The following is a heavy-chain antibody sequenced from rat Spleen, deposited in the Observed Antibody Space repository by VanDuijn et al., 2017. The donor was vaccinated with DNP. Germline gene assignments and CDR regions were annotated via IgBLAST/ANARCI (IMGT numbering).Heavy chain of an antibody. CDR3: ARRDTYYGFNWFAY. V-gene: IGHV5-25*01. D-gene: IGHD1-9*01. Sequence: EVQLVESGGGLVQPGRSLKLSCAASGFTFNNYYMAWVRQAPTKGLEGVASISPSGGSTYYRDSVKGRFTVSRYNAKSSLYLQMDSLRSEDTATYYCARRDTYYGFNWFAYWGQGTLVTVSS. J-gene: IGHJ3*01. CDR1: GFTFNNYY. CDR2: ISPSGGST.